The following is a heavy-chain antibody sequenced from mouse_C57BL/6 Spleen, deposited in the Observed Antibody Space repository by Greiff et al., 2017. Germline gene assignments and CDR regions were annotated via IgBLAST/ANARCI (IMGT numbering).Heavy chain of an antibody. CDR2: ISDGGSYT. D-gene: IGHD1-1*01. CDR3: ARDLYYGSSYYFDY. CDR1: GFTFSSYA. Sequence: EVMLVESGGGLVKPGGSLKLSCAASGFTFSSYAMSWVRQTPEKRLEWVATISDGGSYTYYPDNVKGRFTISRDNAKNNLYLQMSHLKSEDTAMYYCARDLYYGSSYYFDYWGQGTTLTVSS. V-gene: IGHV5-4*01. J-gene: IGHJ2*01.